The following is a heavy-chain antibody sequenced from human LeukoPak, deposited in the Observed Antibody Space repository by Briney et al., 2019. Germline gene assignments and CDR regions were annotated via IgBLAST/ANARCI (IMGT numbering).Heavy chain of an antibody. Sequence: PSETLSLTCGVSSGSISSSNWWSWVRQPPGKGLEWLGEIYHSGSANYNPSLKSRVTISVDKSTNQFSLKLSSVTAADTAVYYCARRGAYPYFDYWGQGALVTVSS. CDR3: ARRGAYPYFDY. V-gene: IGHV4-4*02. J-gene: IGHJ4*02. D-gene: IGHD1-26*01. CDR1: SGSISSSNW. CDR2: IYHSGSA.